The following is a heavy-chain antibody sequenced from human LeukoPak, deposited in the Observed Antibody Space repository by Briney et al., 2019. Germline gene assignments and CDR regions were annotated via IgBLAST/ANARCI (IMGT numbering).Heavy chain of an antibody. Sequence: ASVTVSCKASGYTFTGYYVHWVRQAPGQGLEWMGWINPNSGGTNYAQKFQGWVTMTRDTSISTAYMELSRLRSDDTAVYYCARMGGGQLAPGMDVWGQGTTVTVSS. CDR3: ARMGGGQLAPGMDV. CDR2: INPNSGGT. CDR1: GYTFTGYY. D-gene: IGHD6-13*01. V-gene: IGHV1-2*04. J-gene: IGHJ6*02.